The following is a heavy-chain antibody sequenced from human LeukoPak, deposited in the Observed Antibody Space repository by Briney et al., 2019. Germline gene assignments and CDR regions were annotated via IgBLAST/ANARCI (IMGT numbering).Heavy chain of an antibody. CDR1: GDSISSYY. CDR2: IYYSGST. CDR3: ARVDFGYFDY. Sequence: SETLSLTCTVSGDSISSYYWSWIRQPPGKGLEWIGYIYYSGSTNYNPSLKSRVTISVDTSKNQFSLKLSSVTAADTAVYYCARVDFGYFDYWGQGTLVTVSS. D-gene: IGHD5-12*01. V-gene: IGHV4-59*08. J-gene: IGHJ4*02.